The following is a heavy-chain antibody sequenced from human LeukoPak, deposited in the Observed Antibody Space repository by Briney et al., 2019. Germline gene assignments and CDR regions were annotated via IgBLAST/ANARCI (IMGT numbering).Heavy chain of an antibody. CDR3: AREVGIAAAGTIYYYMDV. V-gene: IGHV3-13*01. CDR2: IGTAGDT. Sequence: PGGSLRLSCAASGFTFSSYDMPWVRQATGKGLEWVSAIGTAGDTYYPGSVKGRFTISRENAKNSLYLQMNSLRAGDTAVYYCAREVGIAAAGTIYYYMDVWGKGTTVTVSS. J-gene: IGHJ6*03. CDR1: GFTFSSYD. D-gene: IGHD6-13*01.